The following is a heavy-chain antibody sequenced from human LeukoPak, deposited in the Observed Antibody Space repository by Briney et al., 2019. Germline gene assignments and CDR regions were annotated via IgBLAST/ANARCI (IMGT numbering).Heavy chain of an antibody. D-gene: IGHD6-13*01. V-gene: IGHV4-4*07. CDR3: ARATAADNPYYYYYMDV. CDR2: IYTSGST. Sequence: SETLSLTCTVSGGSISSYYWSWIRQPAGKGLEWIGRIYTSGSTNYNPSLKSRVTMSADTSKNQFSLKLSSVTAADTAVYYCARATAADNPYYYYYMDVWGKGTTVTVSS. CDR1: GGSISSYY. J-gene: IGHJ6*03.